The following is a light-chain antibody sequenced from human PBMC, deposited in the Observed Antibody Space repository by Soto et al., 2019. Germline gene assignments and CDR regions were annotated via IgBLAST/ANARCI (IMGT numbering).Light chain of an antibody. CDR3: QQYESFPRT. CDR1: QSINNW. J-gene: IGKJ1*01. Sequence: DIQMTQSPSTLSASVGDRVTITCRASQSINNWLAWYQQKPGKAPKLFIFKASTLESGVPSRFSGSGSGTEFTLIISSLQTDDFATYFCQQYESFPRTFGQGTKVEIK. CDR2: KAS. V-gene: IGKV1-5*03.